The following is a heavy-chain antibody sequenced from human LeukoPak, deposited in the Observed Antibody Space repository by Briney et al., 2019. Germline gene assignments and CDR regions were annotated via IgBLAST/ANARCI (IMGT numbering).Heavy chain of an antibody. V-gene: IGHV1-18*04. CDR1: GYTFTSYG. Sequence: GASVKVSCKASGYTFTSYGISWVRQAPGQGLEWMGWISAYNGNTNCAQKLQGRVTMTTDTSTSTAYMELRSLRSDDTAVYYCARYVRARTYYYGMDVWGKGTTVTVSS. D-gene: IGHD3-16*01. J-gene: IGHJ6*04. CDR3: ARYVRARTYYYGMDV. CDR2: ISAYNGNT.